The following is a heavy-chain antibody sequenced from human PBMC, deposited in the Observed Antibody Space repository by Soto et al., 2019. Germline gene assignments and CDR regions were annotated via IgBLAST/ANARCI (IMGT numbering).Heavy chain of an antibody. J-gene: IGHJ4*02. D-gene: IGHD3-10*01. Sequence: ELQVLESGGGLVQPGGSLRLTCAASGFTLSEYGTSWVRQAPGKGLEWVSFVSGSGDSTYYTDSVKGRFTISRDSSKNTVGLQMNSPRAEDTVVYYCATSNYGERDWCQGTLVTVSS. CDR2: VSGSGDST. CDR1: GFTLSEYG. V-gene: IGHV3-23*01. CDR3: ATSNYGERD.